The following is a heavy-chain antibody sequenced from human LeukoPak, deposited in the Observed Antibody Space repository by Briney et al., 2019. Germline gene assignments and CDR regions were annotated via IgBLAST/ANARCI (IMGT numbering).Heavy chain of an antibody. Sequence: ASVKVSCKASGYTFTGYYMHWVRQAPGQGLEWMGWINPNSGGTNYAQKFQGRVTMTRDTSISTAYMELSRLRSDDTAVYYCARGGVVVPAAPYYYGMDVWGQGTMVTVSS. CDR3: ARGGVVVPAAPYYYGMDV. CDR2: INPNSGGT. J-gene: IGHJ6*02. V-gene: IGHV1-2*02. CDR1: GYTFTGYY. D-gene: IGHD2-2*01.